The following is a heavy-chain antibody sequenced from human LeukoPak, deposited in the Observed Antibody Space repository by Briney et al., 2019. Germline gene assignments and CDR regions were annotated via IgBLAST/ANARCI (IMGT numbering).Heavy chain of an antibody. Sequence: WVRQPPGKGLEWIGSIYYSGSTYYNPSLKSRVTISVDTSKNQFSLKLSSVTAADTAVYYCARGEYSWFDPWGQGTLVTVSS. D-gene: IGHD6-6*01. J-gene: IGHJ5*02. V-gene: IGHV4-39*07. CDR2: IYYSGST. CDR3: ARGEYSWFDP.